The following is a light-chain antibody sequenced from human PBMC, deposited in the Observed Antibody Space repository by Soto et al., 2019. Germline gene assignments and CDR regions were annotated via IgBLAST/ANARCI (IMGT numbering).Light chain of an antibody. CDR2: EVS. CDR3: CSYTSSSTYV. Sequence: QSVLTQPPSVSGSPGQSVTISCTGTSSDIGSYNRVSWYQQPPGTAPKLMIYEVSNRPSGVPDRFSGSKSGNTASLTISGLQAEDEADYYCCSYTSSSTYVFGTGNKVTV. V-gene: IGLV2-18*02. J-gene: IGLJ1*01. CDR1: SSDIGSYNR.